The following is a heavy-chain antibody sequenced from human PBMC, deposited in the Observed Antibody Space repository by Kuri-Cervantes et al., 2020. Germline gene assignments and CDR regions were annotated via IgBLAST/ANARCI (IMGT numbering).Heavy chain of an antibody. CDR2: ISYDGSNK. Sequence: LSLTCAASGFTLSSYAMHWVRQAPGKGLEWVAVISYDGSNKYYADSVKGRFTISRDNSKNTLYLQMNSLRAEDTAVYYCARDRRYDYVWGSYRFDSWGQGTLVTVSS. V-gene: IGHV3-30-3*01. CDR1: GFTLSSYA. CDR3: ARDRRYDYVWGSYRFDS. J-gene: IGHJ4*02. D-gene: IGHD3-16*02.